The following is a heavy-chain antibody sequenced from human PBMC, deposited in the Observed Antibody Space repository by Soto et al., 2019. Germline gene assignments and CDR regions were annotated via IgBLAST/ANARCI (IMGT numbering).Heavy chain of an antibody. CDR3: ARGNGYDDYYYYGMDV. Sequence: SGTLSLTCTYSGGSISSYYWSWILQRAGKGLEWIGRIYTSRSTNYNPSLKSRVTMSVDTSKNQFSLKLSSVTAADTAVYYCARGNGYDDYYYYGMDVWGQGTTVTVSS. CDR2: IYTSRST. CDR1: GGSISSYY. J-gene: IGHJ6*02. V-gene: IGHV4-4*07. D-gene: IGHD5-12*01.